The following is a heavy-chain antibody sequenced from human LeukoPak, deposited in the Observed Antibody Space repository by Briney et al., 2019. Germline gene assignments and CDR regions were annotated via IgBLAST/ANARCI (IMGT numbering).Heavy chain of an antibody. J-gene: IGHJ4*02. V-gene: IGHV3-23*01. CDR1: GFIFSNYA. CDR3: ARGWYNFDY. CDR2: INNSGDRR. D-gene: IGHD6-19*01. Sequence: PGGSLRLSCAASGFIFSNYAMSWVRQAPGKGLEWVSGINNSGDRRFYADSVKGRFTISRDNSKNTLYLQMNSLRAEDTAVYYCARGWYNFDYWGQGTRVTLSS.